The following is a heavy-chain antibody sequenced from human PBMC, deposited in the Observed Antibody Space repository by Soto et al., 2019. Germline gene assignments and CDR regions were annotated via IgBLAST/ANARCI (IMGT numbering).Heavy chain of an antibody. CDR1: GDSINSGDYY. CDR2: IYYSGNT. D-gene: IGHD3-10*01. CDR3: VRDRVRGSRTYAGFDP. V-gene: IGHV4-30-4*01. Sequence: QVQLQESGPGLVKPSQTLSLTCTVSGDSINSGDYYWSWIRQPPEKGLEWIGYIYYSGNTWYNPSLKSRVTISVDTSKNQFSLKLTSVTAADTAVYYCVRDRVRGSRTYAGFDPWGQGTLVTVSS. J-gene: IGHJ5*02.